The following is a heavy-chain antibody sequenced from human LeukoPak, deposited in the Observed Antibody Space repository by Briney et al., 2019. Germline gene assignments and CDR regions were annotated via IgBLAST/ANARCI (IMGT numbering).Heavy chain of an antibody. CDR3: ASTAMVRNYYYYMDV. Sequence: SVKVSCKASGGTFSSYAISWVRQAPGQGLEWMGRIIPIFGTANYAQEFQGRVTITTDESTSTAYMELSSLRSEDTAVYYCASTAMVRNYYYYMDVWGKGTTATVSS. D-gene: IGHD5-18*01. CDR1: GGTFSSYA. CDR2: IIPIFGTA. J-gene: IGHJ6*03. V-gene: IGHV1-69*05.